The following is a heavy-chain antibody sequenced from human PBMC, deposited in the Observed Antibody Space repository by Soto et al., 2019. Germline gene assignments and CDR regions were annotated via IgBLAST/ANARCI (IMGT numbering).Heavy chain of an antibody. CDR2: IGTAGDT. D-gene: IGHD7-27*01. V-gene: IGHV3-13*04. CDR1: GFTFSSYE. Sequence: EVQLVESGGGLVQPGGSLRLSCAASGFTFSSYEMHWVRQATGKGLEWVSAIGTAGDTYYPGSVKGRFTISREDAKNSLYLQMNSLRAGDTAVYYCARGDLGIVRSYWYFDLWGRGTLVTVSS. J-gene: IGHJ2*01. CDR3: ARGDLGIVRSYWYFDL.